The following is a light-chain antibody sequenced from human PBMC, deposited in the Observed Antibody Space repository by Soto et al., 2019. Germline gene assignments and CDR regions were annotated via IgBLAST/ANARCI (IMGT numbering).Light chain of an antibody. CDR3: QQYDILPLT. V-gene: IGKV1-33*01. Sequence: DIQMTQTPSSLSASVGDRVTFTCQASQDITNCLNWYHQKPGKAPKLLIYDVSNLAAGVPSRFSGSGSGTHFTFTITNLQPEDAATYYCQQYDILPLTFGPGTKVDSK. CDR2: DVS. CDR1: QDITNC. J-gene: IGKJ3*01.